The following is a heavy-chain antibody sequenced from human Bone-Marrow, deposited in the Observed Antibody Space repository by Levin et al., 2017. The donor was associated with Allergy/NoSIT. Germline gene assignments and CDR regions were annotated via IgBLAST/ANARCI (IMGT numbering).Heavy chain of an antibody. D-gene: IGHD1-1*01. J-gene: IGHJ5*02. Sequence: ASVKVSCKASGYTFTSYYMHWVRQAPGQGLEWMGIINPSGGSTSYAQKFQGRVTMTRDTSTSTVYMELSSLRSEDTAVYYCARGGGDGNDVGWFDPWGQGTLVTVSS. CDR2: INPSGGST. V-gene: IGHV1-46*01. CDR1: GYTFTSYY. CDR3: ARGGGDGNDVGWFDP.